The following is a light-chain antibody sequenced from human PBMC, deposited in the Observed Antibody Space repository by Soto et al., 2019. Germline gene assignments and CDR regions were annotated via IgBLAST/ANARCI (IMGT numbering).Light chain of an antibody. CDR1: QSVSNNY. V-gene: IGKV3-20*01. CDR2: AAS. CDR3: QQYAASLRT. Sequence: EIVLTQSPGTLSLSPRDRATLSCRASQSVSNNYVAWYQHRPGQAPRLLIYAASSRAPGIPDRFSGSGSGTDFTLTISRLEPEDFAVYYCQQYAASLRTFGQGPQVEV. J-gene: IGKJ1*01.